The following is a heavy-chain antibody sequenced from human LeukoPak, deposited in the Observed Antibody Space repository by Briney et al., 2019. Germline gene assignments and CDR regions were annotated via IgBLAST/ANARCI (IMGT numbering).Heavy chain of an antibody. V-gene: IGHV1-8*02. CDR2: MNPNSGNT. Sequence: ASVKVSCKASGYTFTSYGISWVRQAPGQGLEWMGWMNPNSGNTGYAQKFQGRVTMTRNTSIGTAYMELSSLRSEDTAVYYCAREGLLWFGELFPLDYWGQGTLVTVSS. D-gene: IGHD3-10*01. CDR3: AREGLLWFGELFPLDY. J-gene: IGHJ4*02. CDR1: GYTFTSYG.